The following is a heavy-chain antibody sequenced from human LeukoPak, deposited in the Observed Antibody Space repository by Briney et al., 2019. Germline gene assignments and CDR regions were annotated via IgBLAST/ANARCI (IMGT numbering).Heavy chain of an antibody. CDR3: ARADQLRDYFDY. CDR2: INPSGGST. D-gene: IGHD2-2*01. J-gene: IGHJ4*02. CDR1: GYSFTSYY. V-gene: IGHV1-46*01. Sequence: ASVKVSCKASGYSFTSYYMHWVRQAPGQGLEWMGIINPSGGSTSYAQKFQGRVTMTRDTSISTAYMELSSLRSEDTAVYYCARADQLRDYFDYWGQGTLVTVSS.